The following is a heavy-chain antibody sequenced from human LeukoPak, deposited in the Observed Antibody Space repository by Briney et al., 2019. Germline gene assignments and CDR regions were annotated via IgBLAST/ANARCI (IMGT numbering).Heavy chain of an antibody. CDR2: IYYSGST. J-gene: IGHJ4*02. Sequence: SETLSLTCTVSGGSISSSSYYWGWIRQPPGKGLEWIGSIYYSGSTYYNPSLKSRVTISVDTSKNQFSLKLSSVTAADTAVYYCAILTCSGGSCPPYSDYWGQGTLVTVSS. CDR3: AILTCSGGSCPPYSDY. CDR1: GGSISSSSYY. D-gene: IGHD2-15*01. V-gene: IGHV4-39*07.